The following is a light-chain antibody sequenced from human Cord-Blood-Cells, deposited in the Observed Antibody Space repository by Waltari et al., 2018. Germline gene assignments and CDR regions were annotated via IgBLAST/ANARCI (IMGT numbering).Light chain of an antibody. Sequence: QSALTQPASVSGSPGQSITISCTGTSSDVGGYNYVSWYQQPPGKVPKRMIYDVSKRPSGVSNRFSGSKSGNTASLTISGLQAEDEADYYCCSYAGSSTLVFGGGTKLTVL. J-gene: IGLJ2*01. CDR1: SSDVGGYNY. CDR2: DVS. CDR3: CSYAGSSTLV. V-gene: IGLV2-23*02.